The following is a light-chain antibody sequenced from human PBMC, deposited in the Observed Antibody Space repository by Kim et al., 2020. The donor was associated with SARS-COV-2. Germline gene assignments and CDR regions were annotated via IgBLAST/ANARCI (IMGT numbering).Light chain of an antibody. Sequence: GQTVTISCSGSGSNIGSNTVNWFQQLQGTAPKVLIHSNNQRPSGVPDRFSGSKSGTSASLAISGLQSEDEADYYCAAWDDSLYGYVFGTGTKVTVL. J-gene: IGLJ1*01. CDR3: AAWDDSLYGYV. V-gene: IGLV1-44*01. CDR2: SNN. CDR1: GSNIGSNT.